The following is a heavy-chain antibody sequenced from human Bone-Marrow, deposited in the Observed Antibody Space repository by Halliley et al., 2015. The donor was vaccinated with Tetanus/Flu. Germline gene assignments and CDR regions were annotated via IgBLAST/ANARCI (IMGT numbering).Heavy chain of an antibody. CDR1: GGSMNIDIY. CDR2: GYYSGTT. CDR3: TRQQARGLWAFDI. D-gene: IGHD3-16*01. J-gene: IGHJ3*02. Sequence: TLSLTCTVSGGSMNIDIYWGWIRQPPGKGLEWIGSGYYSGTTYYNPSLKSRVATSVDTSKNQFSLNVSSVTAADTAVYYCTRQQARGLWAFDIWPQGTTVTVSS. V-gene: IGHV4-39*01.